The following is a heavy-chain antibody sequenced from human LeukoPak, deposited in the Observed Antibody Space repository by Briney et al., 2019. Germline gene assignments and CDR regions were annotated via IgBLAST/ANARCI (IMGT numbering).Heavy chain of an antibody. Sequence: SETLSLTCTVSGGSISSYYWSWIRQPAGKGLEWIGRIYTSGSTNYNPTLKSRVTMTVDTSKNQFSLKLSSVTAADTAVYYCARIRYCSSTSCYAGVHWFDPWGQGTLVTVSS. CDR1: GGSISSYY. D-gene: IGHD2-2*01. CDR3: ARIRYCSSTSCYAGVHWFDP. J-gene: IGHJ5*02. V-gene: IGHV4-4*07. CDR2: IYTSGST.